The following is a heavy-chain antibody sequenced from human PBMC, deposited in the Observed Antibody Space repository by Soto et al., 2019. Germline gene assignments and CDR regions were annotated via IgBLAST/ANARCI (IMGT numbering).Heavy chain of an antibody. Sequence: QITLKESGPTLVKPTQTLTLTCTFSGFSLSTSGVGVGWIRQPPGQALEWLALIYWDDDKRYSPSLKSRLTITKDTSKNQVVLRMTNMDPVDTATYYGAHRPGLDYGDDYFDYWGQGSLVTVSS. CDR3: AHRPGLDYGDDYFDY. J-gene: IGHJ4*02. CDR2: IYWDDDK. CDR1: GFSLSTSGVG. V-gene: IGHV2-5*02. D-gene: IGHD4-17*01.